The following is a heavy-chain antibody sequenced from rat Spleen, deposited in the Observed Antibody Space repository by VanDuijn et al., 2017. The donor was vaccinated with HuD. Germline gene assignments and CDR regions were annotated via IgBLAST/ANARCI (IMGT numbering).Heavy chain of an antibody. CDR2: ISTGGGNT. V-gene: IGHV5-25*01. Sequence: EVQLVESGGGLVQPGRSMKLSCAASGFTFSNYYMAWVRQAPTKGLEWVASISTGGGNTYYRDSVKGRITISRDNAKSTLSLQMDSLRSEDTATYYCARRHYGYTDYFDYWGQGVMVTVSS. CDR1: GFTFSNYY. D-gene: IGHD1-9*01. J-gene: IGHJ2*01. CDR3: ARRHYGYTDYFDY.